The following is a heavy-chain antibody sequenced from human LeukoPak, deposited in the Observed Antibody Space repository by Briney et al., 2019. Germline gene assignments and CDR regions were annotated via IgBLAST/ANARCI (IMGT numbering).Heavy chain of an antibody. Sequence: ASVKVSCKASGYTFTGYYMHWVRQAPGQGLECMGWINPNSGGTNYAQKFQGRVTMTRDTPISTPYMELTRLISDDTAVYYCARDDSDKAFDIWGQGTMVTVSS. CDR2: INPNSGGT. D-gene: IGHD2-21*01. CDR1: GYTFTGYY. V-gene: IGHV1-2*02. CDR3: ARDDSDKAFDI. J-gene: IGHJ3*02.